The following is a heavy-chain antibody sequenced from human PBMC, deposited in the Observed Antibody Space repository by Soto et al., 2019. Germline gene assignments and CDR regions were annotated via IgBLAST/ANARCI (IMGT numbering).Heavy chain of an antibody. CDR3: ARDPEPQYYFDS. CDR2: ISGSGGTT. V-gene: IGHV3-11*01. Sequence: PGGSLRLSCAASRLTFGDYYMGWIRQAPGKGLEWISYISGSGGTTYYADSVKGRFTISRDNAKNSLYLHMNSLRVEDTAIYYCARDPEPQYYFDSWGQGTLVTVSS. CDR1: RLTFGDYY. J-gene: IGHJ4*02.